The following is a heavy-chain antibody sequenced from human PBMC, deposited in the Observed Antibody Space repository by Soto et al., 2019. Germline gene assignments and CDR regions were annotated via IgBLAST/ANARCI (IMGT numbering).Heavy chain of an antibody. CDR3: AIPPGRGYCSGGSCYSLGAFDI. CDR2: INHSGST. J-gene: IGHJ3*02. Sequence: SETLSLTCAVYGGSFSGYYWSWIRQPPGKGLEWIGEINHSGSTNYNPSLKSRVTISVDTSKNQFSLKLSSVTAADTAVYYCAIPPGRGYCSGGSCYSLGAFDIWGQGTMVTVSS. CDR1: GGSFSGYY. V-gene: IGHV4-34*01. D-gene: IGHD2-15*01.